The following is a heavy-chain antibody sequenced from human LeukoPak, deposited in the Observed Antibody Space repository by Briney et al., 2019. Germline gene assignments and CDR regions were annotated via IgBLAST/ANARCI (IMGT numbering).Heavy chain of an antibody. D-gene: IGHD4-17*01. V-gene: IGHV4-4*07. CDR1: GGFISSYY. J-gene: IGHJ4*02. CDR3: ARGGERGSDY. Sequence: SETLSFTCTVSGGFISSYYWSWIRQPAGKGLEWIGRIYTSGSTNYNPSLKSRVTISVDTSKNQFSLKLSSVTAADTAVYYCARGGERGSDYWGQGTLVTVSS. CDR2: IYTSGST.